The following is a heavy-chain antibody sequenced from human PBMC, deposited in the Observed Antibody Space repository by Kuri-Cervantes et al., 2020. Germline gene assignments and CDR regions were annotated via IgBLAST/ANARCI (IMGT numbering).Heavy chain of an antibody. V-gene: IGHV3-33*01. CDR2: IWYDGSNK. D-gene: IGHD3-10*01. J-gene: IGHJ6*02. CDR3: ASYAGFGESAYYYYYGMDV. Sequence: GESLKISCAASGFTFSSYVMHWVRQAPGKGLEWVAVIWYDGSNKYYADSVKGRFTISRDNSKNTLYLQMNSLRAEDTAVYYCASYAGFGESAYYYYYGMDVWGQGTTVTVSS. CDR1: GFTFSSYV.